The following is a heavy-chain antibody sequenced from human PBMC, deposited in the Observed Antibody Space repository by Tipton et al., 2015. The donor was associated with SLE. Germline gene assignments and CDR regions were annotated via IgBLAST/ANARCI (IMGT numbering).Heavy chain of an antibody. D-gene: IGHD3-16*01. CDR1: GDSISSGGYY. CDR3: ARVGGAANFDS. Sequence: TLSLTCIVSGDSISSGGYYWSWIRQSPGKGLEWIGYISYSGSTNYNPSLKSRLTFSLDTSENQFSLRLTSVTAADTAVYYCARVGGAANFDSWGQGTLVTVSS. V-gene: IGHV4-31*03. J-gene: IGHJ4*02. CDR2: ISYSGST.